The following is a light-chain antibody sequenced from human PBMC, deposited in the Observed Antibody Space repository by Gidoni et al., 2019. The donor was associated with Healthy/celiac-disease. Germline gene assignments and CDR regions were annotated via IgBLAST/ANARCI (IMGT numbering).Light chain of an antibody. CDR2: DAS. Sequence: IQMTQSPSSLSASVGDRVTITCQASQDISNYLNWYQQKPGKAPKLLIYDASNLETGVPSRFSGSGSGTDFTFAISSLQPEDIATYYCQQYDNLLWTFGQGTKVEIQ. V-gene: IGKV1-33*01. CDR3: QQYDNLLWT. CDR1: QDISNY. J-gene: IGKJ1*01.